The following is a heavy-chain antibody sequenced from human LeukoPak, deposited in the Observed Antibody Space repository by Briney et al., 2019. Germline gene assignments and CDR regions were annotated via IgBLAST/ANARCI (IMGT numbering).Heavy chain of an antibody. CDR2: IKQDGSEK. CDR1: GFTFSSYW. D-gene: IGHD3-22*01. V-gene: IGHV3-7*01. CDR3: ARDLITMIASPTSHFDY. Sequence: PGGSLRLSCAASGFTFSSYWMSWVRQAPEKGLEWVANIKQDGSEKYYVDSVKGRFTISRDNAKNSLYLQMDSLRAEDTAVYYCARDLITMIASPTSHFDYWGQGTLVTVSS. J-gene: IGHJ4*02.